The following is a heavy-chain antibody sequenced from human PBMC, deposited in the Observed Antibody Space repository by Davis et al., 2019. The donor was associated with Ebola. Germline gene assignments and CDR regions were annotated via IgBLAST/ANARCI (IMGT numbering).Heavy chain of an antibody. CDR3: AKDLGSRIAFYGMDG. CDR2: IRFDGSEK. V-gene: IGHV3-30*02. D-gene: IGHD1-26*01. J-gene: IGHJ6*04. CDR1: GFTFSTFG. Sequence: GESLKISCSASGFTFSTFGMFWVRQAPGKGLEWVAFIRFDGSEKYYADSVKGRFTISRENSKATLDLQMNSLRAEDTAVYYCAKDLGSRIAFYGMDGWGKGTTVTVSS.